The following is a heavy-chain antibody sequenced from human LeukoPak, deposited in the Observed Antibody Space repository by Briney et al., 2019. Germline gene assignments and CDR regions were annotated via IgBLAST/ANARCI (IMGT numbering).Heavy chain of an antibody. J-gene: IGHJ3*02. V-gene: IGHV1-18*01. Sequence: ASVKVSCKASGYTFTSYGISWVRQAPGQGLEWMGWISAYNGNTNYAQKFQGRVTMTRDTSISTAYMELSSVTAADTAVYYCAREGSSSWRFDAFDIWGQGTMVTVSS. CDR2: ISAYNGNT. CDR1: GYTFTSYG. D-gene: IGHD6-13*01. CDR3: AREGSSSWRFDAFDI.